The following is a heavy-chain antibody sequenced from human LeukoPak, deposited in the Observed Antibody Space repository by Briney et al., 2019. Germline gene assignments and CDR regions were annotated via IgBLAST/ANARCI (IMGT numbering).Heavy chain of an antibody. J-gene: IGHJ4*02. D-gene: IGHD3-22*01. V-gene: IGHV3-23*01. Sequence: GASLRLSCAASGFTFSSYAMSWVRQAPGKGLEWVSAISGSGGSTYYADSVKGRFTISRDNSKDTLYLQMNSLRAEDTAVYYCAKEFRDSSGPTFDYWGQGTLVTVSS. CDR2: ISGSGGST. CDR1: GFTFSSYA. CDR3: AKEFRDSSGPTFDY.